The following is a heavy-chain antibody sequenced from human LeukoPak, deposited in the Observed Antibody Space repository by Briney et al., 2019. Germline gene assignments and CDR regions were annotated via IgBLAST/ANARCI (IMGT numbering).Heavy chain of an antibody. CDR3: ARDGATYYYDSKAHWGAFDI. CDR1: GFTFSSYS. CDR2: ISSSSSYI. V-gene: IGHV3-21*01. D-gene: IGHD3-22*01. J-gene: IGHJ3*02. Sequence: PGGSLRLSCAASGFTFSSYSMNWVRQAPGKGLEWVSSISSSSSYIYYADSVKGRFTISRDNAKNSLYLQMNSLRAEDTAVYYCARDGATYYYDSKAHWGAFDIWGQGTMVTVSS.